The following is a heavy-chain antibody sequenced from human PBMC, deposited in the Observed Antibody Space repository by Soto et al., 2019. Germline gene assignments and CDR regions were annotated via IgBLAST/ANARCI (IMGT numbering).Heavy chain of an antibody. CDR2: IYYSGST. Sequence: QLQLQESGPGLVKPSETLSLTCTVSGGSISSSSYYWVWIRQPPGKGLEWIGSIYYSGSTYYNPSLKSRVTISVDTSKNQFSLKLSSVTAADTAVYYCARPVYGHLYYFDYWGHGTLVTVSS. V-gene: IGHV4-39*01. J-gene: IGHJ4*01. D-gene: IGHD3-10*01. CDR3: ARPVYGHLYYFDY. CDR1: GGSISSSSYY.